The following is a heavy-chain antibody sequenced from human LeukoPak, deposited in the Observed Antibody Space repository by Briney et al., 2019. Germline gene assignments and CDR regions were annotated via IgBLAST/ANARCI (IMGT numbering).Heavy chain of an antibody. D-gene: IGHD2-21*01. CDR2: INSDGSST. Sequence: GGSLRLSCAGCGFTFSTYWMHWVRQAPGKGLVWVSRINSDGSSTTYADSVKGRFTISRDNAKNTVFLQMNSLRVEDTAVYYCVRPHRGGDFDYWGQGTLVTVSS. CDR3: VRPHRGGDFDY. J-gene: IGHJ4*02. CDR1: GFTFSTYW. V-gene: IGHV3-74*01.